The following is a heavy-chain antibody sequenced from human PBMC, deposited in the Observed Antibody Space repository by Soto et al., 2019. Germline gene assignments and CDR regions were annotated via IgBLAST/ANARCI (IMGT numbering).Heavy chain of an antibody. CDR1: GGSISRGGYY. D-gene: IGHD3-10*01. J-gene: IGHJ5*02. CDR3: ARDFPGNWFVP. CDR2: IYYSGST. Sequence: SSETLSLTCTVSGGSISRGGYYWSWIRQHPGKGLELIVYIYYSGSTYYNPSLKSRVTISVDTSKNQFSLKLSSVTAADTAVYYCARDFPGNWFVPWGQGTRVTVS. V-gene: IGHV4-31*03.